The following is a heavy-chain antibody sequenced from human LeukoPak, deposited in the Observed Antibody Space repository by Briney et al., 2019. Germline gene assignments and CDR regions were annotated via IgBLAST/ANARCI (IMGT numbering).Heavy chain of an antibody. D-gene: IGHD6-13*01. V-gene: IGHV3-23*01. Sequence: GGSLRLSCAASRFTFSSYAMSWVRQAPGKGLEWVSAISGSGRSTYYADSVKGLFTMSRDNSKNTLYLQMNSLRAEDTAVYYCAKRGGGVSSSWYVINWFDPWGQGTLVTVSS. CDR1: RFTFSSYA. J-gene: IGHJ5*02. CDR3: AKRGGGVSSSWYVINWFDP. CDR2: ISGSGRST.